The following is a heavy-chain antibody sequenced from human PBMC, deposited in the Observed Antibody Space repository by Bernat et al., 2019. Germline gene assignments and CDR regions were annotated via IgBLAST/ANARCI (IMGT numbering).Heavy chain of an antibody. J-gene: IGHJ4*02. D-gene: IGHD3-10*01. CDR3: ARGPLGEPPHDY. CDR2: ISGGSSYL. V-gene: IGHV3-21*01. Sequence: EVQLVESGGGLVKPGGSLRLSCVGSGFTFSSYSMNWVRQAPGKGLEWVSSISGGSSYLYYADSMKGRFTISRDNAKNSLYLQMDSLRAEDTAVYFCARGPLGEPPHDYWGQGTLVTVSS. CDR1: GFTFSSYS.